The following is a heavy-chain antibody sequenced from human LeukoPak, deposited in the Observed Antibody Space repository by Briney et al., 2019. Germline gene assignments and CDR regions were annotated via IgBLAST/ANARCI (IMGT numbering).Heavy chain of an antibody. CDR1: GGSISSSY. CDR3: AREYCSSSSCYFDY. J-gene: IGHJ4*02. V-gene: IGHV4-59*01. Sequence: SETLSLTCTVSGGSISSSYWSWIRQPPGKGLEWIGYRYYSGSTNYNPSLQSRVTISLDTSKNQFSLKLSFVTAADTAVYYCAREYCSSSSCYFDYWGQGTLVTVSS. CDR2: RYYSGST. D-gene: IGHD2-2*01.